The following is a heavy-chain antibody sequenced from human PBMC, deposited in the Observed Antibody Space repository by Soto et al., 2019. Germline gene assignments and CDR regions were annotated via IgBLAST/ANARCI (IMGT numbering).Heavy chain of an antibody. CDR2: IDWNGGRT. V-gene: IGHV3-20*04. CDR3: ARALCTNGVCSPFHYYYSGMDV. J-gene: IGHJ6*02. D-gene: IGHD2-8*01. Sequence: GGSLRLSCAASGFSFDDYTMHWVRQAPGKGLEWVAGIDWNGGRTGYADSVKGRFTISRVNAKNPLYLQMHSLRAEHTALYYCARALCTNGVCSPFHYYYSGMDVWGQGTPVTVSS. CDR1: GFSFDDYT.